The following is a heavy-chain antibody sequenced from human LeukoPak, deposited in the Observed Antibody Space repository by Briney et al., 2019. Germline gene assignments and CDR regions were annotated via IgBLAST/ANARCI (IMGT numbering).Heavy chain of an antibody. D-gene: IGHD6-13*01. CDR2: ISGSGGST. CDR1: AFTFSNYA. CDR3: AKYSRYFDS. V-gene: IGHV3-23*01. J-gene: IGHJ4*02. Sequence: GGSLRLSCAASAFTFSNYAMSWVRQAPGKGLEWVSGISGSGGSTYYADSVKGRFTVSRDNSKNTLYLQMNSLRAEDTAVYYCAKYSRYFDSWGRGTLVTVSS.